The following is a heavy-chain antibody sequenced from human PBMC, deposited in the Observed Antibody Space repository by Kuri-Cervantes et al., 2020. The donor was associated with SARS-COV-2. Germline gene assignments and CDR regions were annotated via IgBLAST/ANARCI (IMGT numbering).Heavy chain of an antibody. J-gene: IGHJ4*02. CDR3: ARGNCSSTSCYPYFDY. Sequence: GGSLRLSCAASGFTFSSYSMNWVRQAPGKGLEWVSSISSSSSYIYYADSVKGRFTISRDNAKNSLYLQMNSLRAEDTAVYYCARGNCSSTSCYPYFDYWGQGTLVTVSS. V-gene: IGHV3-21*01. CDR1: GFTFSSYS. D-gene: IGHD2-2*01. CDR2: ISSSSSYI.